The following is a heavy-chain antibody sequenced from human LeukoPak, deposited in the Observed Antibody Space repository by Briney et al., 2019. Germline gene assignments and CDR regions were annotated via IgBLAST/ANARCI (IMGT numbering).Heavy chain of an antibody. Sequence: SETLSLTCTVSGGSISSYYWSWIRQPAGKGLEWIGRIYTSGSTNYNPSLKGRVTMSVDTSKNQFSLKLSSVTAADTAVYYCARDGLYYYDKDAFDIWGQGTMVTVSS. V-gene: IGHV4-4*07. CDR2: IYTSGST. CDR3: ARDGLYYYDKDAFDI. J-gene: IGHJ3*02. D-gene: IGHD3-22*01. CDR1: GGSISSYY.